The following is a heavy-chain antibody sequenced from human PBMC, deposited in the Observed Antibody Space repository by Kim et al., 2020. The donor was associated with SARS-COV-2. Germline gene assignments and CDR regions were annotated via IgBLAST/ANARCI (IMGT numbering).Heavy chain of an antibody. J-gene: IGHJ5*02. CDR2: VDYSGST. Sequence: SETLSLTCTVSGGSISRSYSHWGWIRQPPGKGLEWIGSVDYSGSTFYNPSLKSRVTISVDTSENQPSLKLTSVTAADTAVYYCPIHEMTGIGGRGWRDP. CDR3: PIHEMTGIGGRGWRDP. CDR1: GGSISRSYSH. D-gene: IGHD6-19*01. V-gene: IGHV4-39*01.